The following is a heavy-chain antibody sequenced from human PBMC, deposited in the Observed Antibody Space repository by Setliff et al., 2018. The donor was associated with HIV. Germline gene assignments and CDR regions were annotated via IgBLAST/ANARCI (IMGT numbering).Heavy chain of an antibody. CDR2: IKDDGSDE. J-gene: IGHJ6*03. CDR1: GFTFSNYW. D-gene: IGHD3-22*01. Sequence: GGSLRLSCAASGFTFSNYWMNWVRQAPGKGLEWVANIKDDGSDENYADSVKGRFTISRDNAKNSLYLQMNSLRAEDTALYYCARDQIYYDSRYYYYMDVWGKGTTVTVSS. CDR3: ARDQIYYDSRYYYYMDV. V-gene: IGHV3-7*03.